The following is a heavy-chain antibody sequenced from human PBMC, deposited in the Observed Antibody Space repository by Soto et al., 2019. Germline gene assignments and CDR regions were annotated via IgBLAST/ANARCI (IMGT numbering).Heavy chain of an antibody. CDR1: GGTFSSYA. D-gene: IGHD5-12*01. Sequence: QVQLVQSGAEVKKPGSSVKVSCKASGGTFSSYAISWVRQAPGQGLEWMGGIIPIFGTANYAQKFQGRVTITADDSTSTGYMGLSSLRSEDTAVYYCARAGFSVGTYSGSDGWFGPWGQGNLVTVSS. CDR3: ARAGFSVGTYSGSDGWFGP. CDR2: IIPIFGTA. V-gene: IGHV1-69*01. J-gene: IGHJ5*02.